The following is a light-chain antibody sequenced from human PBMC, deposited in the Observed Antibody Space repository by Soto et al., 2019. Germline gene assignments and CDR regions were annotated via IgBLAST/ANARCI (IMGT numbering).Light chain of an antibody. J-gene: IGLJ3*02. CDR3: TSYVGSNIWV. Sequence: LTQPLSVSVALGQSVTISCTGTSSDVGAYKYVSWYQQYPGKAPKLMIYEVSKRPSGVPDRFSGSKSGNTASLTVSGLQAEDEADYYCTSYVGSNIWVFGGGTKLTVL. V-gene: IGLV2-8*01. CDR1: SSDVGAYKY. CDR2: EVS.